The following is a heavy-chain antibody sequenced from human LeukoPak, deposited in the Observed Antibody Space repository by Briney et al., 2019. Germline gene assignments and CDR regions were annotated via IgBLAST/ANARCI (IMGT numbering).Heavy chain of an antibody. Sequence: GGSLILSCAASGFTFDDYGMSWVRQAPGKGLEWVSGINWNGGSTGYADSVKGRFTISRDNAKNSLYLQMNSLRAEDTAVYYCAELGITMIGGVWGKGTTVTISS. D-gene: IGHD3-10*02. J-gene: IGHJ6*04. CDR3: AELGITMIGGV. CDR2: INWNGGST. CDR1: GFTFDDYG. V-gene: IGHV3-20*04.